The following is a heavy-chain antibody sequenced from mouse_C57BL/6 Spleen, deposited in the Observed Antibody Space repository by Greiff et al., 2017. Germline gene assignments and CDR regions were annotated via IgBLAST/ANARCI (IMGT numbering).Heavy chain of an antibody. Sequence: QVQLKESGAELMKPGASVKLSCKATGYTFTGYWIEWVKQRPGHGLEWIGEIFPGSGSTNYNEKLKGKATFTAATSSNTAYMQLSSLTTEDSAIYYCARPYYGSSLDYWGQGTTLTVSS. D-gene: IGHD1-1*01. CDR1: GYTFTGYW. V-gene: IGHV1-9*01. CDR3: ARPYYGSSLDY. CDR2: IFPGSGST. J-gene: IGHJ2*01.